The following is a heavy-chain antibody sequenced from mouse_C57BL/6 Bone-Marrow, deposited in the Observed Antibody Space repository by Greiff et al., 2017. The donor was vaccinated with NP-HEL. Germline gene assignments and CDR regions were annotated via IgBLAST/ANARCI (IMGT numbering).Heavy chain of an antibody. CDR2: IDPSDSYT. CDR3: ARRWSFDY. CDR1: GYTFTSYW. Sequence: QVQLQQPGAELVKPGASVKLSCKASGYTFTSYWMQWVKQRPGQGLEWIGEIDPSDSYTNYNQKFKGKATLTVDTSSSTAYMQLSSLTSEDSAVYYCARRWSFDYWGQGTTLTVSS. J-gene: IGHJ2*01. V-gene: IGHV1-50*01.